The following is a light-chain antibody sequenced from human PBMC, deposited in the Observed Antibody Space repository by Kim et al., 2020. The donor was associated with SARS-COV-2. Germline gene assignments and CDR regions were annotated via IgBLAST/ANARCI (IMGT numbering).Light chain of an antibody. Sequence: QAVVTQEPSLTVSPGGTVTLTCGSSAGTVTSGHYPYWFQQKPGQAPKTLIYDTTNKHSWTPARFSGSLLGGKAALTLSGAQPEDEADYYCLLSYSGDWVFGGGTKLTVL. CDR1: AGTVTSGHY. V-gene: IGLV7-46*01. CDR3: LLSYSGDWV. J-gene: IGLJ3*02. CDR2: DTT.